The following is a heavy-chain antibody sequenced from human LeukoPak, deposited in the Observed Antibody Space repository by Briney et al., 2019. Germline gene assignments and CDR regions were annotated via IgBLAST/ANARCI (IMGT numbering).Heavy chain of an antibody. D-gene: IGHD6-19*01. V-gene: IGHV3-23*01. CDR3: AKDFLRWGSGWSGGLDY. CDR1: GFAFSSFA. Sequence: GGSLRLSCAASGFAFSSFAMSWVRQAPGKGLEWVSAIRGPATSTYYAGSVKGRFTISRDNSKNTLYLEMNSLRAEDTAIYYCAKDFLRWGSGWSGGLDYWGQGTLVTVSS. CDR2: IRGPATST. J-gene: IGHJ4*02.